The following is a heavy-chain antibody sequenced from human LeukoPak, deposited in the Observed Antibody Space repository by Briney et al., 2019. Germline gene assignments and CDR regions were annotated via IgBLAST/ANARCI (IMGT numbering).Heavy chain of an antibody. CDR3: ATIAAAGTVSFDY. Sequence: GESLKISCKGSGYSFTSYWIAWVRQMPGKGLEWMGIIYPGDSDTRYSPSFQGQVTISADKSISTAYLQWSSLKASDTAMYYCATIAAAGTVSFDYWGQGTLVTVSS. CDR2: IYPGDSDT. CDR1: GYSFTSYW. D-gene: IGHD6-13*01. V-gene: IGHV5-51*01. J-gene: IGHJ4*02.